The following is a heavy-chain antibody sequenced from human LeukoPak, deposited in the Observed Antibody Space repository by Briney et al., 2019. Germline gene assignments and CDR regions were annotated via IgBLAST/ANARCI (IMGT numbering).Heavy chain of an antibody. CDR3: ARASYDILTGSYHPYYFDY. CDR2: ISAYNGNT. CDR1: GYTFTGYY. J-gene: IGHJ4*02. Sequence: ASVKVSCKASGYTFTGYYMHWVRQAPGQGLEWVGWISAYNGNTDYAQKLQGRVTMTTDTSTTTAYMELRSLRSDDTAVYYCARASYDILTGSYHPYYFDYWGQGTLVTVSS. V-gene: IGHV1-18*04. D-gene: IGHD3-9*01.